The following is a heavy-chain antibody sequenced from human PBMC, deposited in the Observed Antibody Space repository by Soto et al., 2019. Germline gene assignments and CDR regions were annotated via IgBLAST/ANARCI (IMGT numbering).Heavy chain of an antibody. V-gene: IGHV4-34*01. Sequence: QVQLQQWGAGLLKPSETLSLTCGVYGGSFSGYYWSWIRQSPGKGLEWIGEINHTGRTNYNLAFKSLVNISVDTSKNQLSLKVSSVTDAETAVYYCARGMYSSSCLSPIDYWGQGTLVTVSS. CDR1: GGSFSGYY. CDR2: INHTGRT. J-gene: IGHJ4*02. CDR3: ARGMYSSSCLSPIDY. D-gene: IGHD6-13*01.